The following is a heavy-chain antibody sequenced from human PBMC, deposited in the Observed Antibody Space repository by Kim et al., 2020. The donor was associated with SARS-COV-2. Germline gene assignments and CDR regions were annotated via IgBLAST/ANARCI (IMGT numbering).Heavy chain of an antibody. J-gene: IGHJ4*02. CDR2: ISGSGGST. CDR1: GFTFSSYA. D-gene: IGHD3-3*01. V-gene: IGHV3-23*01. Sequence: GGSLRLSCAASGFTFSSYAMSWVRQAPGKGLEWVSAISGSGGSTYYADSVKGRFTISRDNSKNTLYLQMNSLRAEDTAVYYCAFPGFPADFWSGYYRCWGQGTLVTVSS. CDR3: AFPGFPADFWSGYYRC.